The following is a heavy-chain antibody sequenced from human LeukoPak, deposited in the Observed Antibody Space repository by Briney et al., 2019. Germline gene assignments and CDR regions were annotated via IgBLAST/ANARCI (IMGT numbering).Heavy chain of an antibody. D-gene: IGHD1-26*01. Sequence: GRSLRLSCAASGFTFSSYSMNWVRQAPGKGLEWVSYISSSSSTIYYADSVKGRFTISRDNAQNSVYLQMNSLRDEDTAVYYCARVGELDYWGQGTLVTVSS. V-gene: IGHV3-48*02. CDR3: ARVGELDY. J-gene: IGHJ4*02. CDR2: ISSSSSTI. CDR1: GFTFSSYS.